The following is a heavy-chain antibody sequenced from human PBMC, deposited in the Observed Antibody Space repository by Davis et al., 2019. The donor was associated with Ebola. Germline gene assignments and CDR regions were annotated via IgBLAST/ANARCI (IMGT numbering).Heavy chain of an antibody. D-gene: IGHD3-3*01. J-gene: IGHJ6*02. CDR2: INPSGGST. Sequence: ASVKVSCKASGYTFTSYYMHWVRQAPGQGLEWMGIINPSGGSTSYAQKFQGRVTMTRDTSTSTVYMELSSLRSEDTAVYYCARGRFLEWLLDGGMDVWGQGTTVTVSS. CDR1: GYTFTSYY. V-gene: IGHV1-46*01. CDR3: ARGRFLEWLLDGGMDV.